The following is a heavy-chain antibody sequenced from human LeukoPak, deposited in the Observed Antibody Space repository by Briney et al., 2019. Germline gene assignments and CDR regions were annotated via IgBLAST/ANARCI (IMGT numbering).Heavy chain of an antibody. J-gene: IGHJ6*04. CDR3: AELGITMIGGV. D-gene: IGHD3-10*02. Sequence: GGSLRLSCAASGLTFSTYWMNWVRQAPGKGLEWVSYISSSGSTIYYADSVKGRFTISRDNAKNSLYLQMNSLRAEDTAVYYCAELGITMIGGVWGKGTTVTISS. CDR1: GLTFSTYW. CDR2: ISSSGSTI. V-gene: IGHV3-48*04.